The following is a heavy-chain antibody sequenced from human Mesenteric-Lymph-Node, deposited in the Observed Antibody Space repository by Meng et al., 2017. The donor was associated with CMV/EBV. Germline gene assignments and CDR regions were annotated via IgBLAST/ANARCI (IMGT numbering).Heavy chain of an antibody. CDR3: ARAAVTSWSVGYFDN. Sequence: SGYRFNNYAMNWMRQAPGPGLEWLRWIHTNTGDAVYAQGFTGRFVFSMDTSFSTAYLQISSLKAEDTAIYYCARAAVTSWSVGYFDNWGQGTLVTVSS. J-gene: IGHJ4*02. CDR2: IHTNTGDA. CDR1: GYRFNNYA. D-gene: IGHD3-3*01. V-gene: IGHV7-4-1*02.